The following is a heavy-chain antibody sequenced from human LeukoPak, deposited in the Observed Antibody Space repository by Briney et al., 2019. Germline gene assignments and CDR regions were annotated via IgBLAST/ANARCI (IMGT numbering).Heavy chain of an antibody. CDR3: ARDQSPTIAVAGGDWYY. D-gene: IGHD6-19*01. CDR1: GFTFSSYT. CDR2: ISGSGGST. J-gene: IGHJ4*02. Sequence: PGGSLRLSCAASGFTFSSYTMSWVRQAPGKGLEWVSAISGSGGSTYYADSVKGRFTISRDNAKNSLYLQMNSLRAEDTAVYYCARDQSPTIAVAGGDWYYWGQGTLVTVSS. V-gene: IGHV3-23*01.